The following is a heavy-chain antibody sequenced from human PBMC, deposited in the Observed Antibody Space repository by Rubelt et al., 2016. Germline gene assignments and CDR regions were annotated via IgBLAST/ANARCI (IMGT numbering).Heavy chain of an antibody. D-gene: IGHD1-26*01. Sequence: VQLVESGGGVVQPGGSLRLSCAASGFTFSSHGMHWVRQAPGKGLEWVSAISRSSDYIFYGDSVRGRFTISRDNAKNSLFLQMNSLRAEDTAGYYCARVNWEESYPRSDYWGQGTLVTVSS. CDR3: ARVNWEESYPRSDY. V-gene: IGHV3-21*01. CDR2: ISRSSDYI. CDR1: GFTFSSHG. J-gene: IGHJ4*02.